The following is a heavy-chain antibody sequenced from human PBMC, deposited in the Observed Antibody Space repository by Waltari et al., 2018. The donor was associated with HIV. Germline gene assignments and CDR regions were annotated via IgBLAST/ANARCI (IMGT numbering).Heavy chain of an antibody. V-gene: IGHV3-53*01. CDR1: GFTVSSNY. CDR3: ARAAAGTDWFDP. D-gene: IGHD6-13*01. J-gene: IGHJ5*02. Sequence: EVQLVESGGGLIQPGGSLRLSCAASGFTVSSNYMSWVRQAPGKGLEWVSVIYSGGSTYYADSVKGRFTISRDKSKNTLYLQMNSLRAEDTAVYYCARAAAGTDWFDPWGQGTLVTVSS. CDR2: IYSGGST.